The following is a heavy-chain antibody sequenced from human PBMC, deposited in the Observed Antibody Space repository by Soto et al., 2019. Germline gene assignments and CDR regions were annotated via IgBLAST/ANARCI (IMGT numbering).Heavy chain of an antibody. J-gene: IGHJ6*03. CDR1: GGSISSYY. D-gene: IGHD6-13*01. CDR2: IYYSGST. V-gene: IGHV4-59*08. Sequence: SETLSLTCTVSGGSISSYYGSWIRQPPGKGLEWIGYIYYSGSTNYNPSLKSRVTISVDTSKNQFSLKLSSVTAADTAVYYCARLFGEMEQQLVPYYYYYMDVWGKGTTVTVSS. CDR3: ARLFGEMEQQLVPYYYYYMDV.